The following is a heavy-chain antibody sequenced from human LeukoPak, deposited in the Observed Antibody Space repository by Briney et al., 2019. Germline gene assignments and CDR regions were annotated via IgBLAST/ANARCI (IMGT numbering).Heavy chain of an antibody. CDR3: ARQRYYYGSETDFDP. CDR1: GYSFTSYW. D-gene: IGHD3-10*01. J-gene: IGHJ5*02. CDR2: IYPGDSDT. Sequence: GESLKISCTGSGYSFTSYWIGWVRQMPGKGLEWMGIIYPGDSDTRYSPSFQGQVTISADKSISTAYLQWSSLRASDTAMYYCARQRYYYGSETDFDPWGQGTLVIVSS. V-gene: IGHV5-51*01.